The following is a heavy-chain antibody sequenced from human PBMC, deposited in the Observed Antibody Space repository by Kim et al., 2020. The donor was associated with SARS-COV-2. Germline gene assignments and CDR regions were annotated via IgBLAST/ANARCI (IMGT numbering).Heavy chain of an antibody. Sequence: SETLSLTCTVSGGSISSSSYYWGWIRQPPGKGLEWIGSIYYSGSTYYNPSLKSRVTISVDTSKNQFSLKLSSVTAADTAVYYCATSSIIAVAGTDAEPPWGQGTLVTVSS. J-gene: IGHJ5*02. CDR2: IYYSGST. V-gene: IGHV4-39*01. CDR3: ATSSIIAVAGTDAEPP. CDR1: GGSISSSSYY. D-gene: IGHD6-19*01.